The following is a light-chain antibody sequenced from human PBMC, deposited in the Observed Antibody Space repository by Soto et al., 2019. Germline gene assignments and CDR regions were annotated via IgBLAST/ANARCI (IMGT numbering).Light chain of an antibody. CDR2: AAS. Sequence: DIQMTQSPSSLSASVGDRVTITCRASQSLSRYSNWYKQKPGKAPKLLIYAASSLQSGVPSRFSGSGSRTDVTLNIRSLQPEDFATCHCIQSYSTPRTCGQGTQVAIK. CDR1: QSLSRY. CDR3: IQSYSTPRT. V-gene: IGKV1-39*01. J-gene: IGKJ1*01.